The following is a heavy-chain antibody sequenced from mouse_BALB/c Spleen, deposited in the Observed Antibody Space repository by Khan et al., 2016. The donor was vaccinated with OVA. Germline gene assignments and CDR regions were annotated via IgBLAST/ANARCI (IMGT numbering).Heavy chain of an antibody. CDR1: GYSFTNYI. V-gene: IGHV1S136*01. CDR2: INPHNDGA. D-gene: IGHD1-1*01. CDR3: ARDYGRSFWFAY. Sequence: VQLQQSGPELVKPGASVKMSCKASGYSFTNYIIHWVKQEPGQGLEWIGYINPHNDGAKYNEKFKGKATLTSDNSSSTAYMELSGLTSADSAVNYCARDYGRSFWFAYWVQGTLVTVSA. J-gene: IGHJ3*01.